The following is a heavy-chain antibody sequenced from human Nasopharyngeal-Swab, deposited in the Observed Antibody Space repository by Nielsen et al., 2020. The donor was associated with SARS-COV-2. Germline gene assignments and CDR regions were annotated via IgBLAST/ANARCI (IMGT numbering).Heavy chain of an antibody. Sequence: GASLKISCAASGFPFSDYYMSWIRQAPGKGLEWVSYISSSSSYTNYADSVKGRFTISRDNAKNSLYLQMNSLRAEDTAVYYCARDHVLPDAFDIWGQGTMVTVSS. J-gene: IGHJ3*02. V-gene: IGHV3-11*06. CDR3: ARDHVLPDAFDI. CDR2: ISSSSSYT. CDR1: GFPFSDYY. D-gene: IGHD3-10*01.